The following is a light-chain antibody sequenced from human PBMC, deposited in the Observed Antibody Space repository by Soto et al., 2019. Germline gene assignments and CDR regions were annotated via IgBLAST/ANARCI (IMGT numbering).Light chain of an antibody. V-gene: IGKV3-15*01. J-gene: IGKJ5*01. Sequence: EVVMTQSPATLSVSPGERATLSCRASQSVTRHLAWYQHKPGQAPRLLIYDSSTRAADIPARFSGSGSGTEFPLTISSLQSEDFAVYYCQQYGNWPPITFGQGTRLETK. CDR3: QQYGNWPPIT. CDR1: QSVTRH. CDR2: DSS.